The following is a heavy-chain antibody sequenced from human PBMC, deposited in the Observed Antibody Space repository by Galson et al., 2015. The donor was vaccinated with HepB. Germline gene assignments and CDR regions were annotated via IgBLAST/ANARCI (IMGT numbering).Heavy chain of an antibody. V-gene: IGHV4-59*01. D-gene: IGHD3-22*01. CDR2: MYDSGST. J-gene: IGHJ4*02. Sequence: TLSLTCTVSGGSIRSYYWSWIRRPPGKGLEWIGYMYDSGSTNYNPSLKSRVTISVDTPKNQFSLKLSSVSAADTAVYYCARSKSGYYDSTGYSDYWGQGTLVTVSS. CDR1: GGSIRSYY. CDR3: ARSKSGYYDSTGYSDY.